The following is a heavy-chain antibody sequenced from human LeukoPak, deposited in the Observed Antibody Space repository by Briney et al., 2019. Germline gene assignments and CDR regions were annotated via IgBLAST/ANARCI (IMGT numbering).Heavy chain of an antibody. V-gene: IGHV4-34*01. Sequence: PSETLSLTCAVYGGSFSGYYWSWIRQPPGKGLEWIGEINHSGSTNYNPSLKSRVTISVDTSKNQFSLKLSSVTAADTAVYYCAGGGVENAELYFDYWGQGTLVTVSS. D-gene: IGHD1-26*01. CDR3: AGGGVENAELYFDY. CDR2: INHSGST. CDR1: GGSFSGYY. J-gene: IGHJ4*02.